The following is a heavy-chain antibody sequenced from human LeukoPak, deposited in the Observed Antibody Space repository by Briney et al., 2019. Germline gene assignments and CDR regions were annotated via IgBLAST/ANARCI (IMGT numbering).Heavy chain of an antibody. CDR1: GGSISSYY. J-gene: IGHJ4*02. Sequence: SETLSLTCTVSGGSISSYYWSWIRQPPGKGLEWIGYIYYSGSTNYNPSLKSRVTISVDTSKNQFSLNLSSVTAADTAVYYCARGHYDSGGYNDYWGQGTLVTVSS. CDR2: IYYSGST. CDR3: ARGHYDSGGYNDY. D-gene: IGHD3-22*01. V-gene: IGHV4-59*01.